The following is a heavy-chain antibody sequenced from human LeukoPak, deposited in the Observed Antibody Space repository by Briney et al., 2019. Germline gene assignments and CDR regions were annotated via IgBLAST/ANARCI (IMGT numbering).Heavy chain of an antibody. D-gene: IGHD1-1*01. J-gene: IGHJ4*02. CDR3: AREKGRSNWNDGENYFDY. Sequence: GGSLRLSCAASGFTFSSYAMHWVRQAPGKGLEWVSFIYYDRSNKYYADSVKGRFTISRDNSKNTLYLKMNSRRAEATAVYYCAREKGRSNWNDGENYFDYWGQGTLVTVSS. CDR1: GFTFSSYA. CDR2: IYYDRSNK. V-gene: IGHV3-30-3*01.